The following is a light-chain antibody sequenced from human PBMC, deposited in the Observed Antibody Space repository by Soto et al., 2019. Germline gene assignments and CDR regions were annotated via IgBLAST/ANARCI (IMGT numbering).Light chain of an antibody. CDR3: HQYGSSPPVT. J-gene: IGKJ5*01. V-gene: IGKV3-20*01. CDR2: GAS. CDR1: QSLSNSE. Sequence: EIGLTQSPGTLSFSPGERATLSCRASQSLSNSELAWYQQKPGQAPRLLIYGASSRATGIPDRFSGSGSGTDFTLTISRLEPEDFAMYYCHQYGSSPPVTFGQGTRLEIK.